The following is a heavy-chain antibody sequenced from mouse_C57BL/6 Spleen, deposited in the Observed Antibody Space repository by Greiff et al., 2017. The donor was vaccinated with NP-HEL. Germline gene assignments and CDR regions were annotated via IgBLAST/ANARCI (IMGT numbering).Heavy chain of an antibody. J-gene: IGHJ2*01. D-gene: IGHD1-1*01. V-gene: IGHV1-55*01. CDR3: ARSGIPPYYYGSDY. CDR1: GYTFTSYW. Sequence: QVQLKQPGAELVKPGASVKMSCKASGYTFTSYWITWVKQRPGQGLEWIGDIYPGSGSTNYNEKFKSKATLTVDTSSSTAYMQLSSLTSEDSAVYYCARSGIPPYYYGSDYWGQGTTLTVSS. CDR2: IYPGSGST.